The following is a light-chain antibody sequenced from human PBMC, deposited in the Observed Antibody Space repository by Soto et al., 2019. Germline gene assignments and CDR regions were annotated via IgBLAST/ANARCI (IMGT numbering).Light chain of an antibody. V-gene: IGLV7-43*01. Sequence: QAVVTQEPSLTVSPGGTINLTCASNAGAVTSGYYANWFQQKPGQAPRSLIYSRNNKHSWTTARFSAYLLGGKAALTLSGVKPEDDADYYCLLYYSGAYVFGTGTKVTVL. CDR3: LLYYSGAYV. CDR1: AGAVTSGYY. J-gene: IGLJ1*01. CDR2: SRN.